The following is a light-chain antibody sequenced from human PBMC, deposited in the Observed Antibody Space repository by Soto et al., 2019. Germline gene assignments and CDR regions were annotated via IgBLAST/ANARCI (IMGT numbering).Light chain of an antibody. CDR1: QSVSSDH. CDR3: QQFGDSPPKYT. J-gene: IGKJ2*01. V-gene: IGKV3-20*01. CDR2: GAS. Sequence: ETVLTQSPGTLSLSPGERATLSCRASQSVSSDHLAWYQQKPGQAPRLLIYGASSRATGIPDRFGGSGSGTDFTLTISRLEPEDFAVYYCQQFGDSPPKYTFGQGTRLEIK.